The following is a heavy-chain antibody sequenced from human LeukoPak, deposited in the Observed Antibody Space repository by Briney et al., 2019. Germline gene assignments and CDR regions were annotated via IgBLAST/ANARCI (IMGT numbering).Heavy chain of an antibody. J-gene: IGHJ4*02. CDR2: IYYSGTT. CDR3: ARGGSGWAN. D-gene: IGHD6-19*01. V-gene: IGHV4-59*12. Sequence: SDTLSLPCTVSGDPHCRYYWSWIRQPPGKGLEWIGYIYYSGTTNYTPSLKSRVTISVDTSKYQFSLKLSSVTAADTAVYYCARGGSGWANWGQGTLVTVSS. CDR1: GDPHCRYY.